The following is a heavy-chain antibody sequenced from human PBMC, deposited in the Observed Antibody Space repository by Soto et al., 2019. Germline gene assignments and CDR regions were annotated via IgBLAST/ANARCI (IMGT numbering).Heavy chain of an antibody. CDR2: MNPNSGNT. D-gene: IGHD3-9*01. CDR1: GYTFTSYD. V-gene: IGHV1-8*01. J-gene: IGHJ6*02. CDR3: ARGGYDILTGYYNRYYYYGMDV. Sequence: ASVKVSCKASGYTFTSYDINWVRQATGQGLEWMGWMNPNSGNTGYAQKFQGRVTMTRNTSISTAYMELSSLRSEDTAVYYCARGGYDILTGYYNRYYYYGMDVWSQ.